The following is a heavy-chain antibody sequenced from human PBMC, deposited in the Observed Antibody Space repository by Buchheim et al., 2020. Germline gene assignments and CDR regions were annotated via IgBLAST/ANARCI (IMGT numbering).Heavy chain of an antibody. V-gene: IGHV4-34*09. CDR3: ARDPLRRYYFDY. CDR1: GGSFSGYY. D-gene: IGHD3-10*01. Sequence: QVQLQESGPGLVKPSQTLSLTCAVYGGSFSGYYWSWIRQPPGKGLEWIGEINHSGSTNYNPSLKSRVTISVDTSKNQFSLKLSSVTAADTAVYYCARDPLRRYYFDYWGQGTL. J-gene: IGHJ4*02. CDR2: INHSGST.